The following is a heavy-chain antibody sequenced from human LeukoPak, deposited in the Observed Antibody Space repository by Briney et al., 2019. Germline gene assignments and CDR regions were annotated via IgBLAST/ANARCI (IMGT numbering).Heavy chain of an antibody. CDR1: GYTFTSYT. CDR2: TNVDKGNT. D-gene: IGHD6-13*01. V-gene: IGHV1-3*01. CDR3: ARGSSTWSNAFDT. Sequence: ASVKVSCKASGYTFTSYTMHWVRQAPGQRLEWMGWTNVDKGNTKYSQKFQDRVIISWDTSASTAYMELSSLRSEDTAVFYCARGSSTWSNAFDTWGQGTMVTVSS. J-gene: IGHJ3*02.